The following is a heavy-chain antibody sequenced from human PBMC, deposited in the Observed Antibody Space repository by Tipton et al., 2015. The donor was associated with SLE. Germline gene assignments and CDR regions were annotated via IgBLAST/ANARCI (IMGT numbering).Heavy chain of an antibody. CDR2: IYSSGDR. D-gene: IGHD2/OR15-2a*01. Sequence: GLVKPSETLSLTFTVSGGSISFDYWSWIRQSAGRGLEWIGRIYSSGDRDYNPSLRSLFPMSIDASQNLVSLRLKSVSAADTAVYYCARGSEGEYVRYFDVWGPGTMVTV. CDR3: ARGSEGEYVRYFDV. J-gene: IGHJ2*01. V-gene: IGHV4-4*07. CDR1: GGSISFDY.